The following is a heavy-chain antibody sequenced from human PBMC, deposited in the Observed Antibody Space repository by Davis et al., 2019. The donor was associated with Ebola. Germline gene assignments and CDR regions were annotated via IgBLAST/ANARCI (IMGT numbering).Heavy chain of an antibody. CDR2: TSAYNGNT. V-gene: IGHV1-18*01. D-gene: IGHD6-19*01. J-gene: IGHJ5*02. Sequence: ASVKVSCKASGYTFTSYGISWVRQAPGQGLEWMGWTSAYNGNTNYAQKLQGRVTMTTDTSTSTAYMELRSLRSDDTAVYYCARAPGIAVAGTWWFDPWGQGTLVTVSS. CDR3: ARAPGIAVAGTWWFDP. CDR1: GYTFTSYG.